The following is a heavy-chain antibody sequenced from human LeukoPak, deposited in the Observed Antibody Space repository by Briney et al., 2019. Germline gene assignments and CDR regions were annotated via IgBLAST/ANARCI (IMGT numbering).Heavy chain of an antibody. Sequence: SVKVSCKASGYTFTGYYMHWVRQAPGQGLEWMGRIIPILGIANYAQKFQGRVTITADKSTSTAYMELSSLRSEDTAVYYCARLYCTGGVCGGDYYYYYMDVWGKGTTVTVSS. D-gene: IGHD2-8*02. CDR1: GYTFTGYY. V-gene: IGHV1-69*02. CDR3: ARLYCTGGVCGGDYYYYYMDV. CDR2: IIPILGIA. J-gene: IGHJ6*03.